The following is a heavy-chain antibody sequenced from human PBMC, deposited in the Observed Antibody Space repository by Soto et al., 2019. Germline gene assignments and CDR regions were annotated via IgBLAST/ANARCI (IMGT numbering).Heavy chain of an antibody. CDR1: GFTFSSYW. CDR3: ARGPRGGGTYYYYGMDV. D-gene: IGHD2-15*01. V-gene: IGHV3-7*05. J-gene: IGHJ6*02. Sequence: GGSLRLSCAASGFTFSSYWMSWVRQAPGKGLERVANIKQDGSEKYYVDSVKGRFTISRDNAKNSLYLQMNSLRAEDTAVYYCARGPRGGGTYYYYGMDVWGQGTTVTVSS. CDR2: IKQDGSEK.